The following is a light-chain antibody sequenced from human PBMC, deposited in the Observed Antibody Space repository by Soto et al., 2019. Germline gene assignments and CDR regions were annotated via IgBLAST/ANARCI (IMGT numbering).Light chain of an antibody. V-gene: IGLV2-11*01. J-gene: IGLJ3*02. CDR3: CSFAGSYTFWV. CDR2: DVS. CDR1: SSDVGDYNY. Sequence: QSVLTQPRSVSGSPGQSVNLSCTGTSSDVGDYNYVSWYQQYPGKAPKLVIYDVSKRPSGVPDRFSGSKSGNTASLTISVLQAEDEADYYCCSFAGSYTFWVFGGGTKLTVL.